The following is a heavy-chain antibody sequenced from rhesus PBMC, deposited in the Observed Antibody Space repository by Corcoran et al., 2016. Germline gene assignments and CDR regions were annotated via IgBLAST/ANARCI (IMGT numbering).Heavy chain of an antibody. CDR1: GGAISISY. D-gene: IGHD3-3*01. J-gene: IGHJ4*01. CDR2: IDSSGST. Sequence: QVQLQESGPGLVKPSETLSLTCAVPGGAISISYWSWISPAPGQGLEWIGRIDSSGSTYYNPALKSRVTLSVDTSKNQFSLKLSSVTAADTAVYYCARHAFIWTGYYDYWGQGVLVTVSS. CDR3: ARHAFIWTGYYDY. V-gene: IGHV4S11*01.